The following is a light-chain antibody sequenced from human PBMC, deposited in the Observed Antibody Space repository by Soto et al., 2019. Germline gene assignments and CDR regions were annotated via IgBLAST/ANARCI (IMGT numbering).Light chain of an antibody. V-gene: IGKV3-11*01. CDR3: QQRNSWPPTFT. CDR2: DTS. J-gene: IGKJ5*01. CDR1: QSVGSF. Sequence: EIVLRHSPGTLSLSPLEICRLSCRASQSVGSFLAWYQQKPGQAPRLLIYDTSIRATGIPARFSGSGSGTDFTLTISSLEPEDFAVYYCQQRNSWPPTFTFGQGTRLEIK.